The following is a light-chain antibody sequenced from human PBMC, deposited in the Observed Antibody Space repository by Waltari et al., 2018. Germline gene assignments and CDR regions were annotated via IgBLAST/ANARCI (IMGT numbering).Light chain of an antibody. CDR3: QQSYSTPRT. CDR1: QTISTY. CDR2: AAS. J-gene: IGKJ1*01. Sequence: DIQMTQSPSSLSVSVGDRVTITCRASQTISTYLNWYQQKPGKAPKLLIYAASTLQSGVPSTFSGSGSGTDFTLTISSLRPEDFATYYCQQSYSTPRTFGQGTKVEIK. V-gene: IGKV1-39*01.